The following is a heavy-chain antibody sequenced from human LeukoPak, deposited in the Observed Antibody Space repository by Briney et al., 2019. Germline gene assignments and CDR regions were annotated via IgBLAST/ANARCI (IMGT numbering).Heavy chain of an antibody. Sequence: SETLSLTCTVSGGSISSYYWSWIRQPPGKGLEWIGYIHYSGSTNYNPSLKSRVTISVDTSKNQFSLKLSSVTAADTAVYYCARVTTVKSRYYSGAFDIWGQGTMVTVSS. V-gene: IGHV4-59*08. CDR3: ARVTTVKSRYYSGAFDI. CDR2: IHYSGST. J-gene: IGHJ3*02. D-gene: IGHD4-17*01. CDR1: GGSISSYY.